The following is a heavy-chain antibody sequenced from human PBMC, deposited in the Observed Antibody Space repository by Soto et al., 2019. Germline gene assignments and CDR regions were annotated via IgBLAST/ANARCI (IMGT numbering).Heavy chain of an antibody. CDR3: ATAKLLLPWLFDY. CDR2: IYSGGST. Sequence: EVQLVESGGGLVQPGGSLSLSCAASGFTVSSNYMTWVRQAPRKGLGWVPVIYSGGSTNYAESVKGRFTISRDDSKNTLYLQMNSLRAEDTAVYYCATAKLLLPWLFDYWGQGTPVTVSS. V-gene: IGHV3-66*01. CDR1: GFTVSSNY. D-gene: IGHD2-15*01. J-gene: IGHJ4*02.